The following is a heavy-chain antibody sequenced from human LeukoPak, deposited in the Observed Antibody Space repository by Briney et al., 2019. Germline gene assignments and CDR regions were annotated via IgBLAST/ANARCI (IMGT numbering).Heavy chain of an antibody. V-gene: IGHV3-30-3*01. J-gene: IGHJ4*02. CDR1: GFTFSSYA. D-gene: IGHD5-12*01. Sequence: PGRSLRLSCAASGFTFSSYAMHWVRQAPGKGLEWVAVISYDGSNKYYADSVKGRFTISRDNSKNTLYLQMNSLRAEDTAGYYCARDGGEYSGYDTAFDYWGQGTLVTVSS. CDR2: ISYDGSNK. CDR3: ARDGGEYSGYDTAFDY.